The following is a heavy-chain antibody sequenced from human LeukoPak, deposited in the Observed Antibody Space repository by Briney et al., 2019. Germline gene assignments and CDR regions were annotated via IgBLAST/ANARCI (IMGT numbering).Heavy chain of an antibody. J-gene: IGHJ4*02. D-gene: IGHD3-16*01. CDR2: IYPGDSDT. Sequence: GESLKISCKISGYSFTNHWIGWVRQMPGEGLECMGIIYPGDSDTRYSTSFQGQVTISADKSISTAYLQWSSLKASDTAMYYCARLGDWNFDYWGQGTLVTVSS. CDR1: GYSFTNHW. CDR3: ARLGDWNFDY. V-gene: IGHV5-51*01.